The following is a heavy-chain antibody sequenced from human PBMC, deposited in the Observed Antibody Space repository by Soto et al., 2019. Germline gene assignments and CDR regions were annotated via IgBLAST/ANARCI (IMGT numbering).Heavy chain of an antibody. CDR1: GYTFTSYA. V-gene: IGHV1-3*01. J-gene: IGHJ4*02. D-gene: IGHD3-10*01. CDR2: INAGNGNT. Sequence: ASVKVSCKASGYTFTSYAMHWVRQAPGQRLEWMGWINAGNGNTKYSQKFQGRVTITRDTSASTAYMELSSLRSEDTAVYYCIVLLWFGEVLGAPVNWGQGTLVTVSS. CDR3: IVLLWFGEVLGAPVN.